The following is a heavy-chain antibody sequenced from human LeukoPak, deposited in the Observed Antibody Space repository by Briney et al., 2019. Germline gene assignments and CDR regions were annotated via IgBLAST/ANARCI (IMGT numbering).Heavy chain of an antibody. CDR3: ARDRGRDGYGLGSLAYYFDY. CDR2: INPSGGST. CDR1: GYTFTSYG. Sequence: ASVKVSCKASGYTFTSYGISWVRQAPGQGLEWMGIINPSGGSTSYAQKFQGRVTMTRDTSTSTVYMELSSLRSEDTAVYYCARDRGRDGYGLGSLAYYFDYWGQGTLVTVSS. D-gene: IGHD5-24*01. V-gene: IGHV1-46*01. J-gene: IGHJ4*02.